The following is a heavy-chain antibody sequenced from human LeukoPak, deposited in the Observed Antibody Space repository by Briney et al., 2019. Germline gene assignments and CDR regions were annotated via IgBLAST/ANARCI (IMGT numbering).Heavy chain of an antibody. CDR1: GYTFTSYA. V-gene: IGHV1-69*13. D-gene: IGHD2-21*01. Sequence: GASVKVSCKASGYTFTSYAISWVRQAPGQGLEWMGGIIPIFGTANYAQKFQGRVTITADESTSTAYMELSSLRSEDTAVYYCARGNCGGDCPAEYFQHWGQGTLVTVSS. CDR2: IIPIFGTA. CDR3: ARGNCGGDCPAEYFQH. J-gene: IGHJ1*01.